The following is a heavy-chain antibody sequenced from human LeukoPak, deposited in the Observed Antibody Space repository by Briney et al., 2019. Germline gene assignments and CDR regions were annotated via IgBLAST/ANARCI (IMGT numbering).Heavy chain of an antibody. CDR2: IYHGGTT. CDR3: ATYAYGGDYGSYYFDY. D-gene: IGHD4-17*01. J-gene: IGHJ4*02. Sequence: SGTLSLTCAVSGGSITSSHWWSWARQPPGKGLEWIGEIYHGGTTNYNPSLESRVIMSVDKSKNQFSLNLSSVTAADTAVYYWATYAYGGDYGSYYFDYWGQGTLVTVSS. V-gene: IGHV4-4*02. CDR1: GGSITSSHW.